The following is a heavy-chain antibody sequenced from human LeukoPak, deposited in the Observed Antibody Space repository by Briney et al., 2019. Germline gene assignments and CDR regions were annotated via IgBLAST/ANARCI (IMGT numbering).Heavy chain of an antibody. D-gene: IGHD6-13*01. J-gene: IGHJ4*02. CDR3: AKDLMTGYSSSWLVDY. CDR2: ISGSGGST. Sequence: PGGSLRLSCAASGFTFSSYAMSWVRQAPGKGLEWVSAISGSGGSTYYADSVKGRFTISRDNSKNTLYLQMNSLRAEDTDVYYCAKDLMTGYSSSWLVDYWGQGTLVTVSS. CDR1: GFTFSSYA. V-gene: IGHV3-23*01.